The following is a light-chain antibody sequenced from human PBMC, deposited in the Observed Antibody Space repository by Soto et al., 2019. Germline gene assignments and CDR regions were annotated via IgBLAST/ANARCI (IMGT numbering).Light chain of an antibody. V-gene: IGKV3-15*01. CDR2: GAS. J-gene: IGKJ4*01. CDR3: QQYLKWIT. CDR1: QSVSSN. Sequence: EIVMTQSPATLSVSQGERATLSCRASQSVSSNLVWYQQKPGQAPRLLIYGASTRATGIPARFSGSGSGTEFTLTVSSRQSEDFAVYYCQQYLKWITFGGGTKVEIK.